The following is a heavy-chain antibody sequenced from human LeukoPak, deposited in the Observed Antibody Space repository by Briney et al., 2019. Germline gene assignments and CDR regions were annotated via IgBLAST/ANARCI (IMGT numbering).Heavy chain of an antibody. CDR3: ARGQYDRSPFLQH. Sequence: PGGSLRLSCAASGFTFSSYGMHWVRQAPGKGLEWVSYISSSGSIIYYADSVKGRFTISRDNAKNSMYLQMNSLRAEDTAVYYCARGQYDRSPFLQHWGQGTLVTVSS. V-gene: IGHV3-48*04. J-gene: IGHJ1*01. D-gene: IGHD3-22*01. CDR1: GFTFSSYG. CDR2: ISSSGSII.